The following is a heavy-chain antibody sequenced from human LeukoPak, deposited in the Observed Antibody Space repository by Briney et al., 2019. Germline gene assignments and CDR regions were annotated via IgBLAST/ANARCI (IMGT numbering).Heavy chain of an antibody. CDR3: AREMGGYPFDY. CDR1: GFTFSSYE. CDR2: ISITGITI. Sequence: GGSLRLSCAASGFTFSSYEMNWVRQAPGKGLEWVSYISITGITIYYADSVKGRFTISRDNAKNSLYLQMNILRAEDTAVYYCAREMGGYPFDYWGQGTLVTVSS. J-gene: IGHJ4*02. D-gene: IGHD5-12*01. V-gene: IGHV3-48*03.